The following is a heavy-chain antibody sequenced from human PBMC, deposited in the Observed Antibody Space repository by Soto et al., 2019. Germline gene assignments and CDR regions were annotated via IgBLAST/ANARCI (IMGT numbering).Heavy chain of an antibody. CDR3: AKKGKITSGYYFFDY. J-gene: IGHJ4*02. CDR1: GFTLASCC. CDR2: IWYDGSRK. D-gene: IGHD5-12*01. Sequence: PGGSLSLSRAVSGFTLASCCTHWVRQAPGKGLEWVATIWYDGSRKYYADSVKGRFSISRDNSKNMVFLQMDSLRAEDTAVYYCAKKGKITSGYYFFDYWGQGT. V-gene: IGHV3-33*06.